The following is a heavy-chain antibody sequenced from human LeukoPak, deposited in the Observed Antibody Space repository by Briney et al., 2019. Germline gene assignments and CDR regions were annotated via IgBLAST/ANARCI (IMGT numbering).Heavy chain of an antibody. Sequence: SETLSLTCAVYGGSFSGYYWSWIRQPPGKGLEWIGEINHSGSTNYNPSLKSRVTISVDTSKNQFSLKLSSVTAADTAVYYCARGPYSWGQGTLVTVSS. CDR3: ARGPYS. CDR2: INHSGST. CDR1: GGSFSGYY. J-gene: IGHJ4*02. V-gene: IGHV4-34*01.